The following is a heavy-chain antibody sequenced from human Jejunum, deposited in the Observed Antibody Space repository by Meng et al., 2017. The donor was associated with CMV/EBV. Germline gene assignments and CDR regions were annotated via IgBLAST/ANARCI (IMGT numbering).Heavy chain of an antibody. J-gene: IGHJ5*02. CDR2: IYWDDDK. D-gene: IGHD2-2*01. V-gene: IGHV2-5*02. Sequence: QITLKELCPKLVKPTQPLTLTCTFSGFSLITREVGVGWIRQPPGKALEWLAVIYWDDDKRYSPSLKSRLTITKDTSKNQVVLTLTNMDPVDTATYYCALFTRSWFDPWGQGTLVTVSS. CDR1: GFSLITREVG. CDR3: ALFTRSWFDP.